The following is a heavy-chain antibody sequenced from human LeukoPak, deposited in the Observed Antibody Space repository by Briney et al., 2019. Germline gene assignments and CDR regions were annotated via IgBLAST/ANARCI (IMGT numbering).Heavy chain of an antibody. CDR2: ISGSGGNT. D-gene: IGHD6-13*01. CDR1: GFSFSSYA. V-gene: IGHV3-23*01. Sequence: PGGSLRLSCAASGFSFSSYAMSRVRQAPGKGLEWVSAISGSGGNTYYADSVRGRFTISRDNSKNTLYLQMNSLRAEDTAIYYCAKVSWANYSDYWGQGTLVTVSS. CDR3: AKVSWANYSDY. J-gene: IGHJ4*02.